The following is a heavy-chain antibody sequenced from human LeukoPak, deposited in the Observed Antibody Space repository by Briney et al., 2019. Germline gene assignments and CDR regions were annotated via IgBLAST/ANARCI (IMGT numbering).Heavy chain of an antibody. J-gene: IGHJ5*02. D-gene: IGHD6-13*01. V-gene: IGHV4-38-2*02. CDR3: ARGGRQQLVRGWFDP. CDR2: IYHSGST. Sequence: PSETLSLTCTVSGYSISSGYYWGWIRQPPGKGLEWIGSIYHSGSTYYNPSLKSRVTISVDTSKNLLSLKLSSVTAADTAVYYCARGGRQQLVRGWFDPWGQGTLVTVSS. CDR1: GYSISSGYY.